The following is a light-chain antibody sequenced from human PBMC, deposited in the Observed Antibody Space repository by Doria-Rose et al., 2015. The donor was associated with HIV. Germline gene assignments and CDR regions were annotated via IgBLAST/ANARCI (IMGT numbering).Light chain of an antibody. CDR2: GAS. J-gene: IGKJ5*01. V-gene: IGKV3-15*01. Sequence: TQSPETLSVSPVESATLSCRASQSVSTDLAWYQHKPGQAPRLLIWGASTRATGIPARFSGSGSGTEFTLTISSLQSEDFAIYFCHQYNNWPTFGQGTRLDIK. CDR3: HQYNNWPT. CDR1: QSVSTD.